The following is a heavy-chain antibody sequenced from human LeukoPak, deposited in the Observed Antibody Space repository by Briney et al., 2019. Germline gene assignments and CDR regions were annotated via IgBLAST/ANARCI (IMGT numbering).Heavy chain of an antibody. Sequence: SETLSLTCTVSGGSISSYYWSWIRQPPGKGLEWIGRIYTSGSTNYNPSLKSRVTISVDTSKNQFSLKLSSVTAADTAVYYCAREVVGASIYYYYMDVWGKGTTVTVSS. V-gene: IGHV4-4*08. CDR3: AREVVGASIYYYYMDV. D-gene: IGHD1-26*01. J-gene: IGHJ6*03. CDR2: IYTSGST. CDR1: GGSISSYY.